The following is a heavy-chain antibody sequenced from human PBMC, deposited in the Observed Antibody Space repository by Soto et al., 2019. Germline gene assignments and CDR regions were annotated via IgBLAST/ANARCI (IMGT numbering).Heavy chain of an antibody. V-gene: IGHV3-48*02. D-gene: IGHD6-19*01. J-gene: IGHJ4*02. CDR1: GFTFSTDS. CDR3: ARFFGSGFDY. CDR2: LSTSGATR. Sequence: EVQLVESGGGLVQPGGSLRLSCVASGFTFSTDSMNWVRQALGKGLEWAAHLSTSGATRYYADSVKGRVTIARDNAKTSLYLQMDSLRNEDTAVYYCARFFGSGFDYWGQGTLVTVSS.